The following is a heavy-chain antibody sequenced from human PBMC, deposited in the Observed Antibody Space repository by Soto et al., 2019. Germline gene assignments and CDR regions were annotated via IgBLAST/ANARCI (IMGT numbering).Heavy chain of an antibody. V-gene: IGHV3-7*01. CDR1: GFTFSSYW. CDR2: IKQDGSEK. J-gene: IGHJ4*02. Sequence: GGSLRLSCAASGFTFSSYWMSWVRQAPGKGLEWVANIKQDGSEKYYGDSVKGRFTIPRDNAKNSLYLKMNSLRAEDTAVYYCARDIVATIWNYFDYWGQGTLVTVSS. CDR3: ARDIVATIWNYFDY. D-gene: IGHD5-12*01.